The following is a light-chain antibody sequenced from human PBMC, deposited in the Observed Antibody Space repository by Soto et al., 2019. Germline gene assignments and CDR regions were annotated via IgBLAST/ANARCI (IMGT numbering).Light chain of an antibody. Sequence: DIQMTQSPSSLSASLGDRVTITCQASQDISNYLNWYQQKPGKAPKLLIYDASNLETGVPSRFSGSGSGTDFTFTISSLQPEDIATYYCQQYDNLPTWTFGQGTKVDIK. CDR2: DAS. V-gene: IGKV1-33*01. CDR3: QQYDNLPTWT. J-gene: IGKJ1*01. CDR1: QDISNY.